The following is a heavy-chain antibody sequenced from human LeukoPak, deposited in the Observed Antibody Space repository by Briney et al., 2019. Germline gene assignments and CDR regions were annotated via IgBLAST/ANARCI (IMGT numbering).Heavy chain of an antibody. CDR2: ISSSSSYT. D-gene: IGHD3-10*01. Sequence: PGGSLRLSCAASGFTFSDYYMSWMRQAPGKGLEGVSYISSSSSYTNYADSVKGRFTISRDNAKNSLYLQMNSLRAEDTAVYYCASYTYYYGSGSYYFGYWGQGTLVTVSS. CDR3: ASYTYYYGSGSYYFGY. V-gene: IGHV3-11*06. J-gene: IGHJ4*02. CDR1: GFTFSDYY.